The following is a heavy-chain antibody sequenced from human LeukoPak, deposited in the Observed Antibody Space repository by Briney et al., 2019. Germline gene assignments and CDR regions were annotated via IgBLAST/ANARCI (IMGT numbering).Heavy chain of an antibody. Sequence: KPSQTPSLTCAVSGGSISSGGYSWSWIRQPPGKGLEWIGYVYHSGSTYYNPSLKSRVTISVDRSKNQFSLKLSSVTAADTAVYYCARAYYGGSLNYYFDYWGQGTLVTVSS. CDR1: GGSISSGGYS. J-gene: IGHJ4*02. CDR2: VYHSGST. V-gene: IGHV4-30-2*01. CDR3: ARAYYGGSLNYYFDY. D-gene: IGHD3-10*01.